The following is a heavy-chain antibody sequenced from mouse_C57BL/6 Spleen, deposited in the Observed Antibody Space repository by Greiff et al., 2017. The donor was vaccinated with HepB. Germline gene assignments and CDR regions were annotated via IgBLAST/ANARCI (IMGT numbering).Heavy chain of an antibody. D-gene: IGHD1-1*01. Sequence: VQLQQSGAELVRPGASVTLSCKASGYTFTDYEMHWVKQTPVHGLEWIGAIDPETGGTAYNQKFKGKAILTADKSSSTGYMELRSLTSEDSAVDYCTRGVYGSSYGAYWGQRTLVTVSA. CDR2: IDPETGGT. CDR1: GYTFTDYE. V-gene: IGHV1-15*01. J-gene: IGHJ3*01. CDR3: TRGVYGSSYGAY.